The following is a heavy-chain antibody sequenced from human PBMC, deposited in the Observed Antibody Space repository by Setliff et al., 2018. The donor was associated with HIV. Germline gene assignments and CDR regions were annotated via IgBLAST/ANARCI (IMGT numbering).Heavy chain of an antibody. V-gene: IGHV3-13*01. D-gene: IGHD6-19*01. CDR3: ARDGLRGYSSGWFEYSWFDP. Sequence: PGGSLRLSCAVSGFTFSSYDMHWVRQATGKGLEWVSGIATAGDTNYPDSVKGRFTISRDNSKNTLYLQMNSLTAEDTAVYYCARDGLRGYSSGWFEYSWFDPWGQGTLVTVSS. CDR2: IATAGDT. CDR1: GFTFSSYD. J-gene: IGHJ5*02.